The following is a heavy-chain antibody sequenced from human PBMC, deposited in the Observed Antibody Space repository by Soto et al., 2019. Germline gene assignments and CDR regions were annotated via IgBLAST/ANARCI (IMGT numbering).Heavy chain of an antibody. D-gene: IGHD3-9*01. V-gene: IGHV3-23*01. Sequence: LSLSCAASGFSFSGYTMNWVCQAQGKGLEWISGINGGGGTTYYADSVKGRFTISRDDSKNILYLQMNSPRAEDTAIYYCAKDRHPDGIWTFDYWGRGTLVTVSS. CDR3: AKDRHPDGIWTFDY. J-gene: IGHJ4*02. CDR2: INGGGGTT. CDR1: GFSFSGYT.